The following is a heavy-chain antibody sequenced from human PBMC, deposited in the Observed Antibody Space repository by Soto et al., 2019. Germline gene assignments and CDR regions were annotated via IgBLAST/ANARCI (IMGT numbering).Heavy chain of an antibody. V-gene: IGHV4-59*01. CDR3: ARDCSSTSCRFDY. D-gene: IGHD2-2*01. CDR2: IYYTGST. J-gene: IGHJ4*02. Sequence: SETLSLTCTVSGGSISNYYWSWIRQPPGNGLEWIGYIYYTGSTNYNPSLKSRVTISVDMSMNQFSLKLNSVTAADTAVYYCARDCSSTSCRFDYWGQGTLVTVSS. CDR1: GGSISNYY.